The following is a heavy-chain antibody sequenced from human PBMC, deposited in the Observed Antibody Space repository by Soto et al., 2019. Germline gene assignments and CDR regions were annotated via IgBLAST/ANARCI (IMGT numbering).Heavy chain of an antibody. D-gene: IGHD5-12*01. J-gene: IGHJ4*02. V-gene: IGHV3-11*03. CDR2: ISSSSSYT. CDR3: AGGLNGYNSYDFDY. Sequence: GGSLRLSCAASGFTFSDYYMSWIRQAPGKGLEWVSYISSSSSYTSYADSVKGRFTISRDNAKNSLYLQMNSLRAEDTAVYCCAGGLNGYNSYDFDYWGQGTLVTVS. CDR1: GFTFSDYY.